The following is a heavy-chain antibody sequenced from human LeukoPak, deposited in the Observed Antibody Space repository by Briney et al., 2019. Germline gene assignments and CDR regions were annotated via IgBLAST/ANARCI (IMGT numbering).Heavy chain of an antibody. CDR1: GGSISSGGYS. Sequence: NTSETLSLTCTVSGGSISSGGYSWTWIRQPPGKGLEWIGYIYYSGSTYYNPSLKSRVAMSVDTTKNQFSLKLSSVTAADTAVYYCARGLSGDIVAILDIWGQGTMVTVSS. CDR2: IYYSGST. J-gene: IGHJ3*02. D-gene: IGHD5-12*01. V-gene: IGHV4-30-4*07. CDR3: ARGLSGDIVAILDI.